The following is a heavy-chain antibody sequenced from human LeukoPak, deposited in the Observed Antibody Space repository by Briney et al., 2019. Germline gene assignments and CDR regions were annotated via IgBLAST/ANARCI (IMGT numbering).Heavy chain of an antibody. Sequence: GRSLRLSCAASGFTFSSCALHWVRQAPGKGLEWVAVISYDGSNKYYADSVKGRFTISRDNSKNTLYLQMNSLRAEDTAVYYCARLTPDYGDYSPFDYWGQGTLVTVSS. CDR3: ARLTPDYGDYSPFDY. D-gene: IGHD4-17*01. V-gene: IGHV3-30-3*01. J-gene: IGHJ4*02. CDR1: GFTFSSCA. CDR2: ISYDGSNK.